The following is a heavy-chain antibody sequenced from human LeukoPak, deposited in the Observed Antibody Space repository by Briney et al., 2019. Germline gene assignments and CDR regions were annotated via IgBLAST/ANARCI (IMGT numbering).Heavy chain of an antibody. CDR1: GGSVSSSNDY. CDR3: AREDSAISDNAFDI. CDR2: VYYTGST. V-gene: IGHV4-39*07. Sequence: SETLSLTCTVSGGSVSSSNDYWGWIRQPPGKGLEWIGSVYYTGSTYHNPSLKSRVTMSVDTSRNQFSLKLYSVTAADTAMYYCAREDSAISDNAFDIWGQGTLVTISS. D-gene: IGHD1-26*01. J-gene: IGHJ3*02.